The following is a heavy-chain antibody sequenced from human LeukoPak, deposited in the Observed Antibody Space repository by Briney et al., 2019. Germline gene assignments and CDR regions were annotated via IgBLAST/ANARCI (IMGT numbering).Heavy chain of an antibody. Sequence: SETLSLTCTVSGGSISSSSYYWGWIRQPPGKGLEWIGSIYYSGSTYYNPSLKSRVIISVDTSKNQFSLKLSSVTAADTAVYYCARHRGGLVGATRSAFDIWGQGTMVTVSS. CDR1: GGSISSSSYY. V-gene: IGHV4-39*01. CDR3: ARHRGGLVGATRSAFDI. J-gene: IGHJ3*02. CDR2: IYYSGST. D-gene: IGHD1-26*01.